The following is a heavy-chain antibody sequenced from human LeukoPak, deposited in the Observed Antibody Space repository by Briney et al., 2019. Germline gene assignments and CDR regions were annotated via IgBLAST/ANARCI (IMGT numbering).Heavy chain of an antibody. CDR1: GFTFRDAG. CDR2: IKSKTDGGTT. Sequence: PGGSLRLSCAASGFTFRDAGMGWVRQAPGKGLEWVGRIKSKTDGGTTDYAAPVKGRFTISRDDSKNTLYLQMSSLKSEDTAVYFCAHRDTAMVRVDYWGQGTLVTVSS. D-gene: IGHD5-18*01. V-gene: IGHV3-15*01. J-gene: IGHJ4*02. CDR3: AHRDTAMVRVDY.